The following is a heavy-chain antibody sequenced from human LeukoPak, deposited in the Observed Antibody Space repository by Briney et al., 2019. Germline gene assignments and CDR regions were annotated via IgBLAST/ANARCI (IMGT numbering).Heavy chain of an antibody. CDR1: GGSISPSGYY. CDR2: INYSGTT. V-gene: IGHV4-39*01. D-gene: IGHD3-10*01. CDR3: ARLSDAGSGEHGFHI. Sequence: SETLSLTCTFSGGSISPSGYYWGWIRQPPGGGLEWIGSINYSGTTYYNPSLKSRVTISVDTSKNQLSLKVTSVTAADTSVYYCARLSDAGSGEHGFHIWGQGTVVTVSS. J-gene: IGHJ3*02.